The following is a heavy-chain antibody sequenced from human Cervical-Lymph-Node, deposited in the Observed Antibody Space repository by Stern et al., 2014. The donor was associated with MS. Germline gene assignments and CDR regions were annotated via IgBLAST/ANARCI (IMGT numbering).Heavy chain of an antibody. Sequence: QVQLVQSGAEVRKPGASVRVSCKTSGYNFISDDINWVRQATGQGLEWMGWMNTDSGDTGYAQKFQGSLNITGDTSINTAYMELTSLSSEDSAVYYCTKAWDSWGQGTLVTVSS. CDR1: GYNFISDD. J-gene: IGHJ5*01. CDR3: TKAWDS. CDR2: MNTDSGDT. V-gene: IGHV1-8*01.